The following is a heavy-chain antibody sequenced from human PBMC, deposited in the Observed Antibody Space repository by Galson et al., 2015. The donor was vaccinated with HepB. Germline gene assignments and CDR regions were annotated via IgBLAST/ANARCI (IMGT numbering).Heavy chain of an antibody. CDR1: GYTSTRYA. J-gene: IGHJ4*02. CDR3: ASGLLDPSLVVDY. D-gene: IGHD6-13*01. CDR2: INTDKGST. V-gene: IGHV1-3*04. Sequence: QSGAEVKKPGESLKISCKASGYTSTRYAMHWVRQAPGQRLEWMGWINTDKGSTEYSQNFQGRVTITRDTSASTVYLDLSSLRSEDTAVYYCASGLLDPSLVVDYWGQGTLVTVSS.